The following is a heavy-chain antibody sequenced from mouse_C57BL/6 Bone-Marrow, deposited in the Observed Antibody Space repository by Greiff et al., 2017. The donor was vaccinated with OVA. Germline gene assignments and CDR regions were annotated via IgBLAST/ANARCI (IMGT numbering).Heavy chain of an antibody. CDR2: SRNKANDYTT. D-gene: IGHD1-1*01. CDR1: GFTFSDFY. J-gene: IGHJ4*01. Sequence: EVKLVESGGGLVQSGRSLRLSCATSGFTFSDFYMEWVRQAPGKGLEWIAASRNKANDYTTEYSASVKGRFIVSRDTSQSILYLQMNALRAEDTAIYYCERDAGDGHYYAMDYWGQGTSVTVSS. CDR3: ERDAGDGHYYAMDY. V-gene: IGHV7-1*01.